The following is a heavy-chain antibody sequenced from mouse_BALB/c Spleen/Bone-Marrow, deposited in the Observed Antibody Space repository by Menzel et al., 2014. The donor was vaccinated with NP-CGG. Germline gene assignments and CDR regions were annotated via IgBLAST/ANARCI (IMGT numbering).Heavy chain of an antibody. J-gene: IGHJ2*01. CDR1: GYTFTSYV. D-gene: IGHD3-1*01. CDR3: ARPIQLGLPSYFDY. CDR2: INPYNDGT. Sequence: EVQLQQSGPELVKPGASVKMSCKASGYTFTSYVMHWVKQKPGQGLGWIGYINPYNDGTKYNEKFKGKAILTSDKSSSTAYMELSSLTSEDSAVYYCARPIQLGLPSYFDYWGQGTTLTVSS. V-gene: IGHV1-14*01.